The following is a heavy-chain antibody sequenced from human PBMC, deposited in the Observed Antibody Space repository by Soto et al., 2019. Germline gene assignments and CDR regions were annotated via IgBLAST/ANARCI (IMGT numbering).Heavy chain of an antibody. Sequence: SETLSLTCTVSGGSISSSSYYWGWIRQPPGKGLEWIGSIYYSGSTYYNPSLKSRVTISVDTSKNQFSLKLSSVTAADTAVYYCARLDESGGVCYFDYWGQGTLVTVSS. CDR3: ARLDESGGVCYFDY. D-gene: IGHD3-10*01. J-gene: IGHJ4*02. CDR1: GGSISSSSYY. V-gene: IGHV4-39*01. CDR2: IYYSGST.